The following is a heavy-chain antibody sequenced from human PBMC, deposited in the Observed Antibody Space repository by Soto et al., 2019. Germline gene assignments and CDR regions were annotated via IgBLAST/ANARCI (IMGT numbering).Heavy chain of an antibody. CDR1: GGSISTNW. CDR3: ARHIAVPRTRGLDY. CDR2: IYHSGTT. D-gene: IGHD6-19*01. J-gene: IGHJ4*02. Sequence: QVQLQESGTGLVKPSGTLSLTCAVSGGSISTNWWSWVRQPPGKGLEWIGEIYHSGTTKYNPSLWSRVTISLDKSENQFSLNLNSVTASDTAIYYCARHIAVPRTRGLDYWGQGILVSVSS. V-gene: IGHV4-4*02.